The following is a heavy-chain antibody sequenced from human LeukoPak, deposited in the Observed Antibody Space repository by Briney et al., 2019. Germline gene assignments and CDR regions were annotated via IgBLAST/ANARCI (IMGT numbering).Heavy chain of an antibody. V-gene: IGHV3-21*01. Sequence: GGSLRLSCAASGFTFSTYTMSWVRQAPGKGLEWVSSISSSSAYIYYADSVKGRFTISRDNAKKLLSLQMNSLRAEDMDVYYCERDLSRWYYYGDYWGQGTLVTVSS. CDR1: GFTFSTYT. J-gene: IGHJ4*02. CDR3: ERDLSRWYYYGDY. CDR2: ISSSSAYI. D-gene: IGHD2-15*01.